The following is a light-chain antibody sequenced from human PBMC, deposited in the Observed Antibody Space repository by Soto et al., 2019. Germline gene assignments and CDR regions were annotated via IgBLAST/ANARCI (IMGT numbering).Light chain of an antibody. V-gene: IGLV2-14*01. J-gene: IGLJ3*02. CDR2: EIS. Sequence: QSALTQPASVSGSPGQSITISCTGTSSDVGGYNYVSWYQQHPGKAPKLMISEISDRPSGVSNRFSGSRSGNTASLTISGLQAEDEADYYCSSYTSSSTWVFGGGIKLTVL. CDR1: SSDVGGYNY. CDR3: SSYTSSSTWV.